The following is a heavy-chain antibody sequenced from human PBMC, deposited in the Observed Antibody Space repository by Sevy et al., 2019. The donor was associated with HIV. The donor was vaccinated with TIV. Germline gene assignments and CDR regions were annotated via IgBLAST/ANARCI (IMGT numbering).Heavy chain of an antibody. CDR3: AGSHIVVVPAASTFDYYYYGMDV. D-gene: IGHD2-2*01. CDR1: GGTFSSYA. J-gene: IGHJ6*02. V-gene: IGHV1-69*13. Sequence: ASVKVSCKASGGTFSSYAISWVRQAPGQGLEWMGGIIPIFGTANYAQKFQGRVTITADESTSTAYMELSSLRSEDTAGYYCAGSHIVVVPAASTFDYYYYGMDVWGQGTTVTVSS. CDR2: IIPIFGTA.